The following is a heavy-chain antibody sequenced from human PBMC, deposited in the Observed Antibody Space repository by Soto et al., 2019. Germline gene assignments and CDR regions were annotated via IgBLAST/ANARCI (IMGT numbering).Heavy chain of an antibody. CDR1: GYTFTSYG. CDR2: ISAYNGNT. V-gene: IGHV1-18*01. J-gene: IGHJ6*02. D-gene: IGHD3-10*01. Sequence: ASVKVSCKASGYTFTSYGISWVRQAPGQGLEWMGWISAYNGNTNYAQKLQGRVTMTTDTSTSTAYMELRSLRSDDTAVYYCAKPLYGSGSYLFDPYGMDVWGQGTTVTVSS. CDR3: AKPLYGSGSYLFDPYGMDV.